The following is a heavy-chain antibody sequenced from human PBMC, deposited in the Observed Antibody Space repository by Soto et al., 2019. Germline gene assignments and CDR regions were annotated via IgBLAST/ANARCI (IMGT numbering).Heavy chain of an antibody. CDR1: GFTFSSYA. CDR2: ISGDSSST. J-gene: IGHJ4*02. D-gene: IGHD2-8*01. Sequence: EVQLVESGGGLIQPGGSLRLSCAASGFTFSSYAMTWVRQAPGKGLEWVSTISGDSSSTYYAVSVKGRFTISRDNSKNTLYLQMNSLRAEDTAVYYCAKDLRGKWDWGQGTLVTVSS. CDR3: AKDLRGKWD. V-gene: IGHV3-23*04.